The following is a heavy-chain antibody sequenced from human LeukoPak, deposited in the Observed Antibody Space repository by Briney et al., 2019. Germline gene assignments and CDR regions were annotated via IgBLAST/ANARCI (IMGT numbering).Heavy chain of an antibody. CDR2: ISYDGSNK. Sequence: GGSLRLSCAASGLTFSSHWMHRVRQAPGKGLEWVAVISYDGSNKYYADSVKGRFTISRDNSKNTLYLQMNSLRAEDTAVYYCARDSIAVAGTGGYFDYWGQGTLVTVSS. D-gene: IGHD6-19*01. CDR3: ARDSIAVAGTGGYFDY. V-gene: IGHV3-30-3*01. CDR1: GLTFSSHW. J-gene: IGHJ4*02.